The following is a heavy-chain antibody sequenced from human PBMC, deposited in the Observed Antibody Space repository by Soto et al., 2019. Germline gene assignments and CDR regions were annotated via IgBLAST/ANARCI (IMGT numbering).Heavy chain of an antibody. D-gene: IGHD3-10*01. V-gene: IGHV1-69*12. CDR2: IIPIFGTA. Sequence: QVRLVQSGAEVKKPGSSVKVSCKASGGTFSSYAISWVRQAPGQGLEWMGGIIPIFGTANYAQKFQGRVTITADESTSTAYMELSSLRSEDTAVYYCAREGITMVRGVIVHSYYYYGMDVWGQGTTVTVSS. J-gene: IGHJ6*02. CDR1: GGTFSSYA. CDR3: AREGITMVRGVIVHSYYYYGMDV.